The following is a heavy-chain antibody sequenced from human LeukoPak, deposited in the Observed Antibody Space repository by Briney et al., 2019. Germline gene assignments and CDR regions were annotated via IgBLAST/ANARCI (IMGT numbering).Heavy chain of an antibody. D-gene: IGHD5-24*01. CDR1: DFAFSSYS. CDR3: ARDGYNYTLYYYYGMDV. CDR2: ISSTSNAI. V-gene: IGHV3-48*01. Sequence: GGSLRLSCAASDFAFSSYSMNWVRQAPGKGLEWVSYISSTSNAIYYADSMKGRFTISRDNSKNTLYLQMSSLRSEDTAVYYCARDGYNYTLYYYYGMDVWGQGTTVTVSS. J-gene: IGHJ6*02.